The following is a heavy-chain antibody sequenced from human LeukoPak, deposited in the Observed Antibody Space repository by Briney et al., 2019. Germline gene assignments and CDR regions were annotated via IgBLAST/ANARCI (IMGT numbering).Heavy chain of an antibody. CDR3: ASRHPDIASP. D-gene: IGHD5-12*01. CDR2: ISGSGVDI. V-gene: IGHV3-23*01. J-gene: IGHJ5*02. CDR1: GFTFRSFA. Sequence: PGGSLRLSCAASGFTFRSFAMMWFRQAPGKGLEWVSAISGSGVDIYYADSVKGRFTISRDNSKSTLFLQMNSLRVEDTAVYYCASRHPDIASPWGQGTLVTVSS.